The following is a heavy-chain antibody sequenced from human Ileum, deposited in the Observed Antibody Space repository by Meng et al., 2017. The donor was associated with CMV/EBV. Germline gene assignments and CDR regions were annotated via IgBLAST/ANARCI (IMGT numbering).Heavy chain of an antibody. Sequence: GGSLRLSCAASGFPFGSYWMHWVRQVPGKGLVWVSRINTDGCSTDYDDSVKGRYTISRDNAKNTLYLQMSSLRADDMAVYYCASPSVGWGQGTLVTVSS. J-gene: IGHJ4*02. CDR1: GFPFGSYW. V-gene: IGHV3-74*01. CDR3: ASPSVG. CDR2: INTDGCST.